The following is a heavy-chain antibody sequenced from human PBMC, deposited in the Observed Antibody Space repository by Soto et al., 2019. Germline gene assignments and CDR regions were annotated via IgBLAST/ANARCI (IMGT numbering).Heavy chain of an antibody. CDR2: VIPSGETT. Sequence: HPGGSLRLSCAASGFTLANYAMTWVRQAPGKGLEWVSSVIPSGETTFYRDSVRGRFTISRDNSKSTLYLQMNSLRAEDTAIYYCAKRTGAVSGAFHVWGQGTMVTVSS. V-gene: IGHV3-23*01. D-gene: IGHD3-10*01. CDR3: AKRTGAVSGAFHV. CDR1: GFTLANYA. J-gene: IGHJ3*01.